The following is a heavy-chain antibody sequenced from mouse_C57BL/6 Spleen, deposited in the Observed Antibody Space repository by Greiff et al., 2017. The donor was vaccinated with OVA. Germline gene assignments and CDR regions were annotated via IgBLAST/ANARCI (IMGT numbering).Heavy chain of an antibody. Sequence: VQLQQPGAELVKPGASVKLSCKASGYTFTSYWMQWVKQRPGQGLEWIGEIDPSDSYTNYNQKFKGKATLTVDTSSSTAYMQLSSLTSEDSAVYYCARNNYGSIYAMDYWGQGTSVTVSS. CDR1: GYTFTSYW. CDR3: ARNNYGSIYAMDY. CDR2: IDPSDSYT. D-gene: IGHD1-1*01. V-gene: IGHV1-50*01. J-gene: IGHJ4*01.